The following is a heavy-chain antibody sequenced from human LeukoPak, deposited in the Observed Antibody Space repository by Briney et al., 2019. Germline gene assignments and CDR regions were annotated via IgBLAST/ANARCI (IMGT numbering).Heavy chain of an antibody. Sequence: GGSLRLSCAASGFTFSSYSMNWVRQAPGKGLEWVSSISSSSSYIYYADSVKGRFTISRDNAKNSLYLQMNSLRAEDTAVYYCAREGDYYGSGSYRYYYMDVWGQGTLVTVSS. CDR3: AREGDYYGSGSYRYYYMDV. D-gene: IGHD3-10*01. V-gene: IGHV3-21*01. CDR2: ISSSSSYI. CDR1: GFTFSSYS. J-gene: IGHJ6*03.